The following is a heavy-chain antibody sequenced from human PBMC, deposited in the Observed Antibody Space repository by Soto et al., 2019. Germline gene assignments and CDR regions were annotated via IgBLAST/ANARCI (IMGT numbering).Heavy chain of an antibody. D-gene: IGHD5-18*01. CDR2: ISSNGGST. CDR1: GFTFSSYA. CDR3: ARQYSLRRSVFDY. J-gene: IGHJ4*02. Sequence: EVQLVEAGGGLVQPGGSLRLSCAASGFTFSSYAMHWVRQAPGKGLEYVSAISSNGGSTYYANSVKGRFTISRDNSKNTLYLQMGSLRAEDMAVYYCARQYSLRRSVFDYWGQGNLVTVSS. V-gene: IGHV3-64*01.